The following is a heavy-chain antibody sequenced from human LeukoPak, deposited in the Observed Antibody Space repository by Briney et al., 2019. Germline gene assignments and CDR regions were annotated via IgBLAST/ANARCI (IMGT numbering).Heavy chain of an antibody. V-gene: IGHV3-21*01. Sequence: GGSLRLSCAASGFTFSSYSMNWVRQAPGKGLEWVSSISSSSSYIYYADSVKGRFTISRDNAKNSLYLQMNNLRAEDTAVYYCARGGGDSLYFQHWGQGTLVTVSS. D-gene: IGHD2-21*02. CDR2: ISSSSSYI. J-gene: IGHJ1*01. CDR1: GFTFSSYS. CDR3: ARGGGDSLYFQH.